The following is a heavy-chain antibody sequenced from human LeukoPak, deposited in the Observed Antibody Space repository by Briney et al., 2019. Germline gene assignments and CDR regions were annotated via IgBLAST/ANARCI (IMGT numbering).Heavy chain of an antibody. CDR3: ARGGSGSYSPFDY. D-gene: IGHD3-10*01. CDR1: GVTFTSYW. V-gene: IGHV3-74*01. Sequence: QSGGSLRLSCAVSGVTFTSYWMHWVRQAPGKGLVWVSRTNSAGTSTTYADSVQGRYIISRDNAKNTLYLQMNSLRAEDTAVYYCARGGSGSYSPFDYWGQGTLVSLSS. CDR2: TNSAGTST. J-gene: IGHJ4*02.